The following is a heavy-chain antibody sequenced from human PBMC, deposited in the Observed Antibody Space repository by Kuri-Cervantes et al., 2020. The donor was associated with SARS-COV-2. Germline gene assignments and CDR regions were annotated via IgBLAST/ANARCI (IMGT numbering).Heavy chain of an antibody. D-gene: IGHD2-8*01. CDR2: IKYDGSEK. CDR1: GFTFSNSW. V-gene: IGHV3-7*03. J-gene: IGHJ5*02. CDR3: TRGVYTSALSRQNWFDP. Sequence: GESLKISCAASGFTFSNSWMSWVRQAPGKGLEWVANIKYDGSEKYYVDSVKGRFIISRDNAKNSVYLQMNSLRDADTAVYYCTRGVYTSALSRQNWFDPWGQGTLVTVSS.